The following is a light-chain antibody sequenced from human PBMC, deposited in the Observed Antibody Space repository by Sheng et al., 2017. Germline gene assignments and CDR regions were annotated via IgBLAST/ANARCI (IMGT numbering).Light chain of an antibody. CDR2: GAS. V-gene: IGKV3-20*01. CDR1: QSVSRSY. Sequence: EILLTQFPGTLSLSPGERATLSCRATQSVSRSYLAWYQQKPGQAPRLLIYGASSRATGIPDRFSGSGSGTDFTLTISGLEPEDFAVYYCQQYGSSPYSFGQGTKLEIK. J-gene: IGKJ2*03. CDR3: QQYGSSPYS.